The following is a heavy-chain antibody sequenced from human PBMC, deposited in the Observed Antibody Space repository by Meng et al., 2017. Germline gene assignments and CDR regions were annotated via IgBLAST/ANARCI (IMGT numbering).Heavy chain of an antibody. D-gene: IGHD6-19*01. CDR1: GFTFSSYD. CDR2: IWYDGSNK. CDR3: ARDLFAGQWLADY. Sequence: GESLKISCAASGFTFSSYDMHWVRQAPGKGLEWVAVIWYDGSNKYYADSVKGRFTISRDNSKNTLYLQMNSLRAEDTAVYYCARDLFAGQWLADYWGQGPLVTVSS. J-gene: IGHJ4*02. V-gene: IGHV3-33*01.